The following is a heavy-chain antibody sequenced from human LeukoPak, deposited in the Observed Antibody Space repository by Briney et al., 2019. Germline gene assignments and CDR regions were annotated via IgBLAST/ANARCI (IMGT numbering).Heavy chain of an antibody. CDR3: AKDPGGSPPVRFDY. Sequence: PGGSLRLSCAASGFTFSSYAMSWVRQAPGKGLEWVSAISGSGGSTYYADPVKGRFTISRDNSKNTLYQQMNSLRAEDTAVYYCAKDPGGSPPVRFDYWGQGTLVTVSS. J-gene: IGHJ4*02. CDR1: GFTFSSYA. D-gene: IGHD1-26*01. V-gene: IGHV3-23*01. CDR2: ISGSGGST.